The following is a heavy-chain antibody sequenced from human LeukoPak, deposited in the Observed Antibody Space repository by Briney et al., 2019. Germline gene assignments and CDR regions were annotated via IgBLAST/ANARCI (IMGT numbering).Heavy chain of an antibody. J-gene: IGHJ4*02. D-gene: IGHD1-26*01. CDR1: GGTFSSYA. CDR2: IIPIFGTA. V-gene: IGHV1-69*13. Sequence: ASVKVSCKASGGTFSSYAISWVRQAPGQGLEWMGGIIPIFGTANYAQKFQGRVTITADESTSTAYMELSSLRSEDTAVYYCARGWKLTLPIDYWGQGALVTVSS. CDR3: ARGWKLTLPIDY.